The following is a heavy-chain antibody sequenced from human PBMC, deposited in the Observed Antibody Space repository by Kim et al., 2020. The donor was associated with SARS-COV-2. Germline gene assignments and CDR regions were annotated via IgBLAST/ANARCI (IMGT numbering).Heavy chain of an antibody. J-gene: IGHJ2*01. CDR3: ARVDIVATTYWYFDL. Sequence: GGSLRLSCAASGFTFSSYDMHWVRQATGKGLEWVSAIGTAGDTYYPGSVKGRFTISRENAKNSLYLQMNSLRAGDTAVYYCARVDIVATTYWYFDLWGRGTLVTVSS. D-gene: IGHD5-12*01. V-gene: IGHV3-13*04. CDR2: IGTAGDT. CDR1: GFTFSSYD.